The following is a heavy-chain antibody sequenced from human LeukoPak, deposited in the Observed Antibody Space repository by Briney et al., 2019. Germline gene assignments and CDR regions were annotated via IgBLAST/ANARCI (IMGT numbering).Heavy chain of an antibody. CDR3: ATYYYDSSGYSYAFDI. D-gene: IGHD3-22*01. V-gene: IGHV3-30*03. CDR1: GLIFSTFG. CDR2: ISYDGSNK. Sequence: GGSLRLSCAASGLIFSTFGMHWVRQAPGKGLEWVAVISYDGSNKYYADSVKGRFTISRDNSKNTLYLQMNSLRAEDTAVYYCATYYYDSSGYSYAFDIWGQGSMVAVSS. J-gene: IGHJ3*02.